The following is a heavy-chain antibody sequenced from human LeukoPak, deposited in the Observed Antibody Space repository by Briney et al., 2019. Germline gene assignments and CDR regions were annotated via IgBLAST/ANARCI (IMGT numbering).Heavy chain of an antibody. CDR2: IYYSGST. CDR3: ARVPLKYCSSTSSSPSYYYYYMDV. Sequence: SETLSLTCTVSGGSISSHYWSWIRQPPGKGLEWIGYIYYSGSTNYNPSLKSRVTISVDTSKNQFSLKLSSVTAADTAVYYCARVPLKYCSSTSSSPSYYYYYMDVWGKGTTVTVSS. V-gene: IGHV4-59*11. CDR1: GGSISSHY. J-gene: IGHJ6*03. D-gene: IGHD2-2*01.